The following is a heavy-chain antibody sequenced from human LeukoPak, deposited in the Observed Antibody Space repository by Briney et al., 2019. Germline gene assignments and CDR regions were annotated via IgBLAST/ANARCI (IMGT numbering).Heavy chain of an antibody. V-gene: IGHV3-74*01. CDR3: GNLDTPMGY. D-gene: IGHD5-18*01. Sequence: GGPLRLSCAASEFAFSSYWMHWVRQAPGKGLVWVSRINSDGSSTSYADSVKGRFTISRANAKDTLYLQIAGLRAEDTAVYYCGNLDTPMGYWGQGDLVTVSS. CDR2: INSDGSST. J-gene: IGHJ4*02. CDR1: EFAFSSYW.